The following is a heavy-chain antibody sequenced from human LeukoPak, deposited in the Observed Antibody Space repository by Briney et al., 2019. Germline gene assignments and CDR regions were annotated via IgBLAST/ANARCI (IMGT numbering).Heavy chain of an antibody. Sequence: GGSLRLSCAASAFTFSSYTMNWVRQAPGKGLEWVASISSSGNFIYYGDSVKGRFTISRDNSKNMLYLQLNSLRPEDTAVYYCAKGSGWYVDDYWGQGTLVTVSS. CDR3: AKGSGWYVDDY. D-gene: IGHD6-19*01. V-gene: IGHV3-21*01. CDR1: AFTFSSYT. J-gene: IGHJ4*02. CDR2: ISSSGNFI.